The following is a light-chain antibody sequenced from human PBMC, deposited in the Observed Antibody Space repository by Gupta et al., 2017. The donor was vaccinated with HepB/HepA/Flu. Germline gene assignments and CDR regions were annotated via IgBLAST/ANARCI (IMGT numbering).Light chain of an antibody. J-gene: IGKJ2*01. CDR3: QQRYSTSPYT. CDR2: AAS. Sequence: IQITQSPSSLSASVADRVTITCRPSQSISSYLNWYQQKRGKAPKLLIYAASSLQSGVPPSCIGSGCCTEFTLLISSLQPEDFAAFYCQQRYSTSPYTFGQGTKLEIK. V-gene: IGKV1-39*01. CDR1: QSISSY.